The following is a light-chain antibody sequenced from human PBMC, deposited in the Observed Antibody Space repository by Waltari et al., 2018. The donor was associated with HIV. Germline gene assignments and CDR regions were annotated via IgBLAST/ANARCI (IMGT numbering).Light chain of an antibody. Sequence: QSALTQPASVSGSPGQSITISCTGTSSDVGSYILVSWYQQHPGKAPKLMIYEVSKRPSGVSNRFSGSKSGNTASLTISGLQAEDEADYYCCSYAGSSTYVFGTGTKVTVL. J-gene: IGLJ1*01. CDR3: CSYAGSSTYV. CDR1: SSDVGSYIL. CDR2: EVS. V-gene: IGLV2-23*02.